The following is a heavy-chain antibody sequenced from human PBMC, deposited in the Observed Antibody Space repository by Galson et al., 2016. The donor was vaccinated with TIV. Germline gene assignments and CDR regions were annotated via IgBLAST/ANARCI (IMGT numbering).Heavy chain of an antibody. V-gene: IGHV1-2*02. CDR2: ISLNTGDT. CDR3: AIFGYGDHVDS. J-gene: IGHJ4*02. D-gene: IGHD4-17*01. CDR1: GDTFTGYY. Sequence: SVKVSCKASGDTFTGYYMHWVRQGPGQGLEWMGWISLNTGDTNYAQKFQGRVTMTRDTSITTAYMELRSLRSDDTAGYYCAIFGYGDHVDSWGQGTLVMVSS.